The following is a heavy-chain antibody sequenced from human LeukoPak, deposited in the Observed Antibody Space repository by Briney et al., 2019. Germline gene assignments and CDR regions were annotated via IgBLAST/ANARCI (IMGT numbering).Heavy chain of an antibody. D-gene: IGHD1-26*01. CDR3: ARVSSGATTVDY. Sequence: PSKTLSLTCTVSGGSISSSSYYWGWISQPPGKGLEWIGSIYYSGSTYYNPSLKSRVTISVDTSKNQFSLKLSSVTAADTAVYYCARVSSGATTVDYWGQGTLVTVSS. CDR1: GGSISSSSYY. CDR2: IYYSGST. J-gene: IGHJ4*02. V-gene: IGHV4-39*07.